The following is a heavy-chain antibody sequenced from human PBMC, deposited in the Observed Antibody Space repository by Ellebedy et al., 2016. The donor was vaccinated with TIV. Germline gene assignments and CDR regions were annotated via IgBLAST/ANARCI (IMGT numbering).Heavy chain of an antibody. CDR2: ISGSGGST. Sequence: PGGSLRLSCAASGFTFSSYAMSWVRQAPGKGLEWVSAISGSGGSTYYADSVKGRFTISRDNSKNTLYLQMNSLRAEDTAVYYCAKRNKKGLWLDWYFDLWGRGTLVTVSS. CDR3: AKRNKKGLWLDWYFDL. D-gene: IGHD5-24*01. J-gene: IGHJ2*01. CDR1: GFTFSSYA. V-gene: IGHV3-23*01.